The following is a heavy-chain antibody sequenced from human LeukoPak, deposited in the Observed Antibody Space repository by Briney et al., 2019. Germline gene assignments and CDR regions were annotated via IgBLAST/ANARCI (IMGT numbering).Heavy chain of an antibody. Sequence: GGSLRLSCTASGFTFGDYAMSWFRQAPGKGLELVGFIRSKAYGGTTEYAASVEGRFTISRDDSKSIAYLQMNSLKTEDTAVYYCTGRYYYDSSGYYSFDYWGQGTLVTVSS. V-gene: IGHV3-49*03. CDR1: GFTFGDYA. CDR3: TGRYYYDSSGYYSFDY. CDR2: IRSKAYGGTT. J-gene: IGHJ4*02. D-gene: IGHD3-22*01.